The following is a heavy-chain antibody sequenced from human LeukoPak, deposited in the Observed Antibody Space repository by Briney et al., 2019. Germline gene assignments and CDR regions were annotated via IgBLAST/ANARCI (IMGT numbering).Heavy chain of an antibody. CDR3: ARGKAKNRYAFDI. CDR1: GFTFSSYG. Sequence: PGGSLRLSCAASGFTFSSYGMHWVRQAPGKGLEWVPFIRYDGSNKYYADSVKGRFTISRDNSKNTLYLQMNSLRVEDTAVYYCARGKAKNRYAFDIWGQGTMVTVSS. V-gene: IGHV3-30*02. D-gene: IGHD2/OR15-2a*01. CDR2: IRYDGSNK. J-gene: IGHJ3*02.